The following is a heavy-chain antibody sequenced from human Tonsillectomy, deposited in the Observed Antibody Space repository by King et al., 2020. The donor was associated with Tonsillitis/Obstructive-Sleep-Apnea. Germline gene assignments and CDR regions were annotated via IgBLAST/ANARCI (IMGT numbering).Heavy chain of an antibody. CDR1: GFTFSNYW. D-gene: IGHD3-3*01. V-gene: IGHV3-7*03. Sequence: VQLVESGGGLVQPGGSLRLSCAASGFTFSNYWMSWVRQAPGKGLEWVANIKQDGSEKYYVDSVKGRFTISRDNAKNSLYLQMNSLRAEDTAVYYCARGNDFWSGYAYYYYYGMDVWGQGTTVTVSS. CDR2: IKQDGSEK. J-gene: IGHJ6*02. CDR3: ARGNDFWSGYAYYYYYGMDV.